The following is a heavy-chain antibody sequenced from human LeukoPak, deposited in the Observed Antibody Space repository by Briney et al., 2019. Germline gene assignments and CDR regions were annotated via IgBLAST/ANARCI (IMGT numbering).Heavy chain of an antibody. V-gene: IGHV3-20*04. D-gene: IGHD6-19*01. J-gene: IGHJ3*02. CDR2: INWNGGST. CDR3: ARGPPGYSSGYGAFDI. Sequence: GGSLRLSCAASGFTFSIYGMGWVRQAPGKGLEWVSGINWNGGSTGYADSVKGRFTISRDNAKNSLYLQMNSLRAEDTALYYCARGPPGYSSGYGAFDIWGQGTMVTVSS. CDR1: GFTFSIYG.